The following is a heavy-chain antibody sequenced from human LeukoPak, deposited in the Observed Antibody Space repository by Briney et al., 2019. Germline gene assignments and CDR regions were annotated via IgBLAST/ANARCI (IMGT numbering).Heavy chain of an antibody. CDR3: ARGGIQVSGIDEFDY. D-gene: IGHD6-19*01. V-gene: IGHV3-13*01. Sequence: GGSLRLSCAASGFTFIDYDMHWVRQVIGKGLEWVSAIGIRGDTHYSGSVKGRFTISRENAERSLYLQMNSLRAEDTAVYYCARGGIQVSGIDEFDYWGQGTLVTVSS. CDR2: IGIRGDT. J-gene: IGHJ4*02. CDR1: GFTFIDYD.